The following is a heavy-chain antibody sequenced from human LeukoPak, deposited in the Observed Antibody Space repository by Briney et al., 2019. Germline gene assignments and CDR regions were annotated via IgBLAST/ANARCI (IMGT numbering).Heavy chain of an antibody. Sequence: GGSLRLSCAASGFTFSTYAMHWVRQGPGRGLEWVAVISYDGSNKYYADSVKGRFTISRDNSKNTLYLQMSSLSAEDTAVYYCARTTTPHYYGSGSYALGYWGQGTLVTVPS. CDR1: GFTFSTYA. V-gene: IGHV3-30-3*01. D-gene: IGHD3-10*01. CDR2: ISYDGSNK. J-gene: IGHJ4*02. CDR3: ARTTTPHYYGSGSYALGY.